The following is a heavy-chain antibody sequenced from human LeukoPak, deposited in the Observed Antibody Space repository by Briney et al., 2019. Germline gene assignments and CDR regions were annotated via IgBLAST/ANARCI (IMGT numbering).Heavy chain of an antibody. V-gene: IGHV3-21*01. CDR1: GFTFSSYS. D-gene: IGHD3-22*01. Sequence: PGGSLRLSCAASGFTFSSYSMNWVRQAPGKGLEWVSSISSSSSYIYYADSVKGRFTISRDNAKNSPYLQMTSLRAEDTAVYYCARDARTLYYYDSSGYQEVWFDPWGQGTLVTVSS. CDR3: ARDARTLYYYDSSGYQEVWFDP. CDR2: ISSSSSYI. J-gene: IGHJ5*02.